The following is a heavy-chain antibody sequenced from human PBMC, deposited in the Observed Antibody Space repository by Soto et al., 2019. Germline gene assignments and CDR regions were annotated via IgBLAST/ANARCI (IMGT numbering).Heavy chain of an antibody. J-gene: IGHJ5*02. V-gene: IGHV4-59*01. CDR3: AKQRWADYGGIFAP. D-gene: IGHD4-17*01. CDR2: IYYSGST. CDR1: GGSISSYY. Sequence: SETLSLTCTVSGGSISSYYWSWIRQPPGKGLEWIGYIYYSGSTNYNPSLKSRVTISVDTSKNQFSLKLSSVTAADTAVYYCAKQRWADYGGIFAPWAQGTLVTVSS.